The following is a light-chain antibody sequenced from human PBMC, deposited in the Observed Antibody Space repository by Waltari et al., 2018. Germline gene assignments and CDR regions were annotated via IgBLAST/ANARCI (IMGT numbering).Light chain of an antibody. V-gene: IGLV6-57*03. CDR3: QSFDRNSQRV. Sequence: NFMLTQPHSVSESPGKTVTISCTRSSGNVASNHVQWFQQRPGSAPTTVIYDDTQRPSGVPDRFSGSIDTSSNSASLTISGLQTEDEADYYCQSFDRNSQRVFGGGTRLTVL. CDR2: DDT. J-gene: IGLJ3*02. CDR1: SGNVASNH.